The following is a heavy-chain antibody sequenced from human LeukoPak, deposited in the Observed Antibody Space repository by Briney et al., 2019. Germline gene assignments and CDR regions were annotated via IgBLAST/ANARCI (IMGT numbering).Heavy chain of an antibody. Sequence: GASVKVSCKASGYTFTSYDINWVRQATGQGLEWMGWMNPNSGNTGYAQKFQGRVTITRNTSISTAYMELSSLRSEDTAVYYCARGHCSSTSCYGDYYYYMDVWGKGTTVTVSS. CDR2: MNPNSGNT. V-gene: IGHV1-8*01. D-gene: IGHD2-2*01. J-gene: IGHJ6*03. CDR3: ARGHCSSTSCYGDYYYYMDV. CDR1: GYTFTSYD.